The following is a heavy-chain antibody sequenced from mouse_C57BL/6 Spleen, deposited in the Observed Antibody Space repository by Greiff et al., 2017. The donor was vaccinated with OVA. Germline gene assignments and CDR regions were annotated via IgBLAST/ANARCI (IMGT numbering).Heavy chain of an antibody. CDR2: IDPANGNT. D-gene: IGHD1-1*01. Sequence: EVQLQESVAELVRPGASVKLSCTASGFNFTNSYMHWVKQRPEQGLEWIGRIDPANGNTKYAPKFQGKATITADTSSNTAYLQLSSLTSEDTALYYCAGGYYSSSSFDYWGQGTTLTVSS. CDR1: GFNFTNSY. CDR3: AGGYYSSSSFDY. J-gene: IGHJ2*01. V-gene: IGHV14-3*01.